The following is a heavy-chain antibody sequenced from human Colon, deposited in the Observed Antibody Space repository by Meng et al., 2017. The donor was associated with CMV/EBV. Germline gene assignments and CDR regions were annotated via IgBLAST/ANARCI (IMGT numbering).Heavy chain of an antibody. CDR1: GFPFNKNT. CDR3: AAWAHILAVAPTGDDY. Sequence: GESLKISCAASGFPFNKNTMNWVRRAPGKGLEWVSSISSSSSYIYHADSVKGRFTISRDNAKNTLYLQMNSLRVEDTAVYYCAAWAHILAVAPTGDDYWGQGTLVTVSS. V-gene: IGHV3-21*01. D-gene: IGHD2-2*01. J-gene: IGHJ4*02. CDR2: ISSSSSYI.